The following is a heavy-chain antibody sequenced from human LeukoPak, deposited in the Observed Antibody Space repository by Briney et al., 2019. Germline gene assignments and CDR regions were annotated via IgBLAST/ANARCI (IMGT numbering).Heavy chain of an antibody. J-gene: IGHJ5*02. D-gene: IGHD3-10*01. V-gene: IGHV4-4*07. CDR2: IYSSRIT. Sequence: SETLSLTCPVSGGSISSYYWSWIRLPAGKGLEWIGRIYSSRITDYNPSLKSRVTISVDKSKNQFSLKLSSVTAADTAMYYCARGPMVRGGVGFDPWGQGTLVTVSS. CDR1: GGSISSYY. CDR3: ARGPMVRGGVGFDP.